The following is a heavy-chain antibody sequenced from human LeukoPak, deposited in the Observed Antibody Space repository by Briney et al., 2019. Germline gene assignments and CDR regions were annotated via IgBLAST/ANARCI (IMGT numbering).Heavy chain of an antibody. CDR2: INTDGSST. CDR1: GFTFSSYW. V-gene: IGHV3-74*01. CDR3: ARVGYGGTWYVDY. J-gene: IGHJ4*02. Sequence: PGGSLRLPCAASGFTFSSYWMHWVRQAPGKGLVWVSRINTDGSSTSYADSVKGRFTISRDSAKNTLYLQMNSLRAEDTAVYYCARVGYGGTWYVDYWGQGTLVTVSS. D-gene: IGHD6-13*01.